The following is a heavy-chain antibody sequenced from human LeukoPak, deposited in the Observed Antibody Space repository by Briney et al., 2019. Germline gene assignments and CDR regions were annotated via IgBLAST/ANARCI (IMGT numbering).Heavy chain of an antibody. J-gene: IGHJ4*02. CDR3: AGTKKMATIDY. D-gene: IGHD5-24*01. V-gene: IGHV4-61*02. Sequence: SQTLSLTCTVSGDSISSGDYYWSWIRQPAGKGLEWIGRISSSGSTNYNPSLKSRVTMSVDTSKNQFSLKLSSVTAADTAVYYCAGTKKMATIDYWGQGTLVTVSS. CDR2: ISSSGST. CDR1: GDSISSGDYY.